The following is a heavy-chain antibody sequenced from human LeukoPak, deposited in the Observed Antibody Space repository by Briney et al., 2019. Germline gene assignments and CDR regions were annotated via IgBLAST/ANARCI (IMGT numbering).Heavy chain of an antibody. V-gene: IGHV4-59*01. D-gene: IGHD2-21*02. CDR3: ARGSYCGGDCYSFDY. Sequence: PSETLSLTCTVSGGSISSYYWNWIRQPPGKGLEWIGDIDYSGSTNYNPSLKSRVTISVDTSKNQFSLKLSSLTAADTAVYYCARGSYCGGDCYSFDYWGQGTLVTVSS. CDR1: GGSISSYY. J-gene: IGHJ4*02. CDR2: IDYSGST.